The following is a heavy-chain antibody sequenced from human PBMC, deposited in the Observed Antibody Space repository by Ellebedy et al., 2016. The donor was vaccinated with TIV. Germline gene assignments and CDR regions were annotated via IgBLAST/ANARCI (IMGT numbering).Heavy chain of an antibody. CDR1: GYSFTSYW. D-gene: IGHD3-10*01. J-gene: IGHJ4*02. CDR3: ARHTTMVRGVITQFDY. V-gene: IGHV5-51*01. Sequence: GESLKISCKGSGYSFTSYWIGWVRQMPGKGLEWMGIIYPGDSDTRYTPSFQGQITISADQSISTAYLQRSSLKASDTAMYYCARHTTMVRGVITQFDYWGQGTLVTVSS. CDR2: IYPGDSDT.